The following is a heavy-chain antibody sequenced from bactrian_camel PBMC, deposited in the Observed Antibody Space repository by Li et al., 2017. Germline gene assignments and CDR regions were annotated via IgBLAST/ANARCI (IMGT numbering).Heavy chain of an antibody. CDR2: IYTADGTT. CDR1: GYMFSVWC. Sequence: HVQLVESGGGSVQAGGSLRLSCQASGYMFSVWCMAWFRQAPGKEREGVASIYTADGTTYYADSAMGRVTISQDTSKKTLYLQMDSLKPEDTAMYYCAIAPWGYCSSRKWAIDTNYNHWGQGTQVTVS. CDR3: AIAPWGYCSSRKWAIDTNYNH. J-gene: IGHJ4*01. V-gene: IGHV3S1*01. D-gene: IGHD6*01.